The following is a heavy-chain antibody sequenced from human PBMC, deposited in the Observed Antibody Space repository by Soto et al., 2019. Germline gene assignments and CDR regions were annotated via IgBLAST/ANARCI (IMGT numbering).Heavy chain of an antibody. D-gene: IGHD1-1*01. V-gene: IGHV3-30-3*01. CDR2: ISYDGSNK. CDR3: ARDRLRYNWNDFPYYYYGMDV. J-gene: IGHJ6*02. Sequence: QVQLVESGGGVVQPGSSLRLSCAASGFTFSNYAMHWVRQAPGKGLEWVAVISYDGSNKYYADSVKGRFTISRDNSKNTLYLQMNSLRAEDTAVYYCARDRLRYNWNDFPYYYYGMDVWGQGTTVTVSS. CDR1: GFTFSNYA.